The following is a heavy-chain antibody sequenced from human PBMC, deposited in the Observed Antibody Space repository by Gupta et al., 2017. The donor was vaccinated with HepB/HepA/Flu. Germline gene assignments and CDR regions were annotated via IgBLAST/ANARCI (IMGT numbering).Heavy chain of an antibody. CDR3: ARGTKKGVLRFLEWSRGILDY. D-gene: IGHD3-3*01. J-gene: IGHJ4*02. CDR2: INHSGSA. Sequence: QVQLQQWGAGLLKPSETLSLTCAVYGGSFSGYYWSWIRQPPGKGLEWIGEINHSGSANYNPSLKSRVTISVDTSKNQFSLKRSSVTAADTAVYYCARGTKKGVLRFLEWSRGILDYWGQGTLVTGSS. CDR1: GGSFSGYY. V-gene: IGHV4-34*01.